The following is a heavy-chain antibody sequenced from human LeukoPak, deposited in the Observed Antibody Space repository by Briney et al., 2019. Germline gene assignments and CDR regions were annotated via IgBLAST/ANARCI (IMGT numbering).Heavy chain of an antibody. CDR1: GGSFSGYY. J-gene: IGHJ6*03. V-gene: IGHV4-34*01. CDR2: INHSGST. Sequence: SSETLSLTCAVYGGSFSGYYWSWIRQPPGKGLEWIGEINHSGSTNYNPSLKSRVTISVDTSKNQFSLKLSSVTAAETAVYYWARGRTVGRYYFYMDVWGKGTTVTISS. D-gene: IGHD3/OR15-3a*01. CDR3: ARGRTVGRYYFYMDV.